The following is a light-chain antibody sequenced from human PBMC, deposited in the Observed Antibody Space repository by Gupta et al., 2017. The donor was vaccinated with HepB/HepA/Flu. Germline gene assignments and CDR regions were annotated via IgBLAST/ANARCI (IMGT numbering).Light chain of an antibody. CDR3: QQANSFPLT. Sequence: DIQMTQSPSSVSASVGDRVTITCRASQDIYTWLAWYQQKPGKAPKILIYAASSLQTGVPSRFRGSGSGTDFTLTINSLKPEDFATYYCQQANSFPLTFGGGTEVNIK. V-gene: IGKV1-12*01. CDR1: QDIYTW. CDR2: AAS. J-gene: IGKJ4*01.